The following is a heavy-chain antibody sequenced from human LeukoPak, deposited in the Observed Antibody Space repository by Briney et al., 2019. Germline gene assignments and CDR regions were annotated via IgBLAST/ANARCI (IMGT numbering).Heavy chain of an antibody. D-gene: IGHD1-26*01. V-gene: IGHV4-39*07. CDR3: ARCPVGLFHFYSDHMDV. J-gene: IGHJ6*03. CDR1: GGSISSSSYY. Sequence: PSETLSLTCTVSGGSISSSSYYWGWIRQPPGKGLEWIGSIYYSGSTYYNPSLKSRVTISVDTSKNQFSLKLRSVTAADTAVYYCARCPVGLFHFYSDHMDVWGKGTTVTVSS. CDR2: IYYSGST.